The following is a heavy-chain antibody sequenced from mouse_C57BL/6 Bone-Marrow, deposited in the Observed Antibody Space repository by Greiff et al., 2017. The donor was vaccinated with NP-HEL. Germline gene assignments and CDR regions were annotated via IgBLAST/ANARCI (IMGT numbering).Heavy chain of an antibody. Sequence: QVQLQQSGAELVRPGASVKLSCKASGYTFTSYCISWVKQRPGQGLEWIGEIYPRSGNTNYNEKFKGKATLTADKSSSTAYMELRSLTSEDSAVYICARGGNSKHDDTMDYWGQGTPSTVSS. J-gene: IGHJ4*01. CDR2: IYPRSGNT. CDR3: ARGGNSKHDDTMDY. V-gene: IGHV1-81*01. CDR1: GYTFTSYC. D-gene: IGHD2-5*01.